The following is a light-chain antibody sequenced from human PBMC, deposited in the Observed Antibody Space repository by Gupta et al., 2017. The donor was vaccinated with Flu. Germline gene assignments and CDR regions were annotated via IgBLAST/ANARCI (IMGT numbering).Light chain of an antibody. Sequence: DIQMTQSPTFLSASIGDRVTLTCRASHSISRSLNWYKQKPGKAPALLIHSASSLKSGVPSRFSGSASGTDFTLTISRLQLEESATYYCLQSASNPPTFGQGTKVEIK. CDR1: HSISRS. J-gene: IGKJ1*01. V-gene: IGKV1-39*01. CDR3: LQSASNPPT. CDR2: SAS.